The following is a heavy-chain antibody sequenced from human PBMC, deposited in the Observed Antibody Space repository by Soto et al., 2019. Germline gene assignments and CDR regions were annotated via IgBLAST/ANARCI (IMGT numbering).Heavy chain of an antibody. V-gene: IGHV1-69*01. CDR1: VGTFSSYA. CDR2: IIPIFGTA. D-gene: IGHD3-3*01. CDR3: ARARSITIFGVAPFDY. Sequence: SVKVSCKASVGTFSSYAISWVRQAPGQGLEWMGGIIPIFGTANYAQKFQGRVTITADESTSTAYMELSSLRSEDTAVYYCARARSITIFGVAPFDYWGQGTLVTVSS. J-gene: IGHJ4*02.